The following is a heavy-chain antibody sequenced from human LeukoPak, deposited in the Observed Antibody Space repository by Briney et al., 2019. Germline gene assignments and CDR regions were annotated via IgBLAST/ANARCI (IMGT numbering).Heavy chain of an antibody. CDR1: GGSISSYY. CDR2: IYYSGST. J-gene: IGHJ4*02. CDR3: ARHSIAAAAPLDY. D-gene: IGHD6-13*01. V-gene: IGHV4-59*08. Sequence: SETLSLTCTVSGGSISSYYWGWIRQPPGEGLEWIGYIYYSGSTNYNPSLKSRVTISVDTSKNQFSLKLSSVTAADTAVYYCARHSIAAAAPLDYWGQGTLVTVSS.